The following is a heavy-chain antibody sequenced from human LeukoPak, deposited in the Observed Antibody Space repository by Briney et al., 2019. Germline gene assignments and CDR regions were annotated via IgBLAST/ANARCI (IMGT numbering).Heavy chain of an antibody. CDR1: GGSVSSENYY. CDR2: VYDSETT. V-gene: IGHV4-61*01. Sequence: SETLSLTCTVSGGSVSSENYYWSWIRPPPGKGLEGVGYVYDSETTNYNPSLTSRVTISVDTSKNQSSLKLNSVTAADTAVYYCARSSGSGSYAWYFDLWGRGALVTVSS. CDR3: ARSSGSGSYAWYFDL. D-gene: IGHD3-10*01. J-gene: IGHJ2*01.